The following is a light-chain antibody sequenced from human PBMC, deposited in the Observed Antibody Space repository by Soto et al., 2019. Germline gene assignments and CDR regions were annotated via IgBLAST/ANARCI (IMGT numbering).Light chain of an antibody. CDR1: QSVSSK. V-gene: IGKV3D-15*01. J-gene: IGKJ2*01. CDR2: GAS. CDR3: LQYIDWPHT. Sequence: EIVMTQSPATLSVSPGERATLSCRASQSVSSKFAWYQQRPGQAPRLLIYGASTRATGIPVRFSGSGSGTEFTLNISSLQSEDFAVYYCLQYIDWPHTFGQGTKMEIK.